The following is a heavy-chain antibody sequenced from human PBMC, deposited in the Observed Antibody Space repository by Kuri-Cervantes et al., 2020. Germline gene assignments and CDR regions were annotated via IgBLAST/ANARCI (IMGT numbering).Heavy chain of an antibody. V-gene: IGHV4-39*01. D-gene: IGHD3-22*01. CDR2: IYYSGST. Sequence: GSLRLSCTVSGGSISSSSYYWGWIRQPPGKGLEWIGSIYYSGSTYYNPSLKSRVTISVDTSKNQFSLKLSSVTAADTAVYYCARGRPKSYYDSSGYLYDYWCQGTLVTVSS. J-gene: IGHJ4*02. CDR3: ARGRPKSYYDSSGYLYDY. CDR1: GGSISSSSYY.